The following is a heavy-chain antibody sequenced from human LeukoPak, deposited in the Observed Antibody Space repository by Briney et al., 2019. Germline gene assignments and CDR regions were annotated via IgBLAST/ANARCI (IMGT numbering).Heavy chain of an antibody. CDR2: IGSSGTTI. CDR1: GXAFGSYA. J-gene: IGHJ4*02. V-gene: IGHV3-48*03. CDR3: ARELAYYFDY. D-gene: IGHD1-1*01. Sequence: QPGGSLRLSFAASGXAFGSYAMHWVRQAPGKGLEWVSYIGSSGTTIYYADSVKGRFTISRDNAKNSLYLQMNSLRAEDTAVYYCARELAYYFDYWGQGTLVTVSS.